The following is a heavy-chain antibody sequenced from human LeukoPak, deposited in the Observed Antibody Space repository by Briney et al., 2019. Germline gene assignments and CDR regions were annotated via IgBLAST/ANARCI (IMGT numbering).Heavy chain of an antibody. CDR3: ARGDGASD. CDR1: GGSFSGYY. Sequence: PSETLSLTCAVYGGSFSGYYWSWIRQPPGKGLEWIGEINHSGSTNYNPFLKSRVTISVDTSKNQFSLKLSSVTAADTAVYYCARGDGASDWGQGTLVTVSS. V-gene: IGHV4-34*01. J-gene: IGHJ4*02. D-gene: IGHD5-24*01. CDR2: INHSGST.